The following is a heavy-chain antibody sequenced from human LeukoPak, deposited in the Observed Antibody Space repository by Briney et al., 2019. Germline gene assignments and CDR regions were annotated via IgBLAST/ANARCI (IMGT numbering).Heavy chain of an antibody. Sequence: SETLSLTCAVSGGSFSGYYWSWIRQPPGKGLEWIGEINHSGSTNYNPSLKSRVTISVDTSKNQFSLKLSSVIAADTAVYYCARASSSWSYFDYWGQGTLVTVSS. V-gene: IGHV4-34*01. D-gene: IGHD6-13*01. CDR3: ARASSSWSYFDY. J-gene: IGHJ4*02. CDR1: GGSFSGYY. CDR2: INHSGST.